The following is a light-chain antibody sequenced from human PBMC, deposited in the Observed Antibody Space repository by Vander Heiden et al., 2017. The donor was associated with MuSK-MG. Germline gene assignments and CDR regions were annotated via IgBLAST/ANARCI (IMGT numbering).Light chain of an antibody. CDR2: DVS. CDR3: CSYAGSYTSDVV. CDR1: SSAVGGYNY. Sequence: QSALTQPRSVSGSPGQSVTISCTGTSSAVGGYNYVSWYQQHPGKAPKRMIYDVSNRPSGVPGRGSGSKSGNTAALTISGLQAEDEADDYCCSYAGSYTSDVVFGGGTKLTVL. V-gene: IGLV2-11*01. J-gene: IGLJ2*01.